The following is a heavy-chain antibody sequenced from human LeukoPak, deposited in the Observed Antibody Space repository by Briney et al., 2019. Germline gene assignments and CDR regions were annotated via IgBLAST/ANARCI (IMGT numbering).Heavy chain of an antibody. CDR3: AKDKRITLIEGARDAFDI. J-gene: IGHJ3*02. CDR1: GGSISSGNY. V-gene: IGHV4-31*03. D-gene: IGHD3-22*01. CDR2: IHYSGGT. Sequence: SETLSLTCTVSGGSISSGNYWSWIRQHPGKGLEWIGHIHYSGGTFYNPSLKSRVLISVDTSKNQFSLKLRSVTAADTAVYYCAKDKRITLIEGARDAFDIWGQGTMVTVSS.